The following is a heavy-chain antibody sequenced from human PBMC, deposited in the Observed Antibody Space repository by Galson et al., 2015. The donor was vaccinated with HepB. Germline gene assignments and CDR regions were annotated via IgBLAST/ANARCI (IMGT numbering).Heavy chain of an antibody. CDR2: ISSSSSTI. CDR1: GFTFSSYS. Sequence: SLRLSCAASGFTFSSYSMNWVRQAPGKGLEWVSYISSSSSTIYYADSVKGRFTISRDNAKNSLYLQMNSLRAEDTAVYYCATGVVVIASLDAFDIWGQGTMVTVSS. CDR3: ATGVVVIASLDAFDI. V-gene: IGHV3-48*01. J-gene: IGHJ3*02. D-gene: IGHD2-21*01.